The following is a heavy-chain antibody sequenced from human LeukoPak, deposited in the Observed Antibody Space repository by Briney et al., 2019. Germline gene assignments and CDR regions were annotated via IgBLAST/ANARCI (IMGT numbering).Heavy chain of an antibody. CDR2: IYTSGST. D-gene: IGHD3-16*01. J-gene: IGHJ4*02. Sequence: PSETLSLTCTVSGGSISSGSYYWSWIRQPAGKGLEWIGRIYTSGSTNYNPSLKSRVTISVDTSKNQFSLKLSSVTAADTAVYYCARDRAWGEGDYWGQGTLVTVSS. V-gene: IGHV4-61*02. CDR3: ARDRAWGEGDY. CDR1: GGSISSGSYY.